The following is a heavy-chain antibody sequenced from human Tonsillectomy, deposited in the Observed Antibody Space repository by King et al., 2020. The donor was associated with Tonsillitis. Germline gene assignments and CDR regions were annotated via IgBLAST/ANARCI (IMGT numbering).Heavy chain of an antibody. Sequence: VQLVESGGGLVQPGGSLRLSCAASGFTFRNYAMSWVRQAPGKGLEWVSAISGSGGSTYSADSVKGRFTISRDHSKNTLYLQMNSLRVEDTAVYYCAKDKVATMPRDAFDFWGQGTMVTVSS. CDR2: ISGSGGST. J-gene: IGHJ3*01. V-gene: IGHV3-23*04. CDR3: AKDKVATMPRDAFDF. CDR1: GFTFRNYA. D-gene: IGHD5-12*01.